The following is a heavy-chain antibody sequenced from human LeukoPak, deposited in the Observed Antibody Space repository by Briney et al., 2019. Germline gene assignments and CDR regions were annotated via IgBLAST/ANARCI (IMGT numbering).Heavy chain of an antibody. CDR1: GFTFSNYG. CDR3: ARTYSSSWYPQTLGHNWFDP. V-gene: IGHV3-21*01. Sequence: GGSLRLSCAASGFTFSNYGMNWVRQAPGKGLEWVSSISSSSTYIYYAASVKGRFTISRDNAKNSLYLQMNSLRGEDTAVYYCARTYSSSWYPQTLGHNWFDPWGQGTLVTVSS. CDR2: ISSSSTYI. D-gene: IGHD6-13*01. J-gene: IGHJ5*02.